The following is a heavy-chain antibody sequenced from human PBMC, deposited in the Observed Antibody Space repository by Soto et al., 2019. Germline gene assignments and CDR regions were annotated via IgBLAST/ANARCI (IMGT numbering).Heavy chain of an antibody. D-gene: IGHD5-18*01. CDR2: ISYDENKR. V-gene: IGHV3-30-3*01. J-gene: IGHJ5*02. CDR1: GFTFRNYD. Sequence: QVQLVESGGGVVQPGRSLRLSCAASGFTFRNYDMHWVRQAPGKGLEWVASISYDENKRYYTDSVQGRFTISRDNSENTLDRQVKSLSAEDTAVYSCARAMDTAMRSNDNWFDPWGQVTLVTVSS. CDR3: ARAMDTAMRSNDNWFDP.